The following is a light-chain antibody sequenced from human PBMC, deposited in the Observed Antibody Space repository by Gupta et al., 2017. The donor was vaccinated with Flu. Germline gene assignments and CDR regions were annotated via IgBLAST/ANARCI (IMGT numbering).Light chain of an antibody. CDR2: LCS. J-gene: IGKJ1*01. Sequence: DIVMTKSPLSLPVTPGEPASISCRSSQLLLHSNGYNFLDWYLQKPGLSPQLLFYLCSNRSSGVPDRFSGSGSGTYFTLKISIVDAEDVGVYYFMQALQTPRTFGQGTKVEIK. V-gene: IGKV2-28*01. CDR1: QLLLHSNGYNF. CDR3: MQALQTPRT.